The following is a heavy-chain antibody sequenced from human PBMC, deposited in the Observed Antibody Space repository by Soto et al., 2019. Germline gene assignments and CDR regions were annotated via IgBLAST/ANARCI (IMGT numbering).Heavy chain of an antibody. CDR2: INPNSGDT. CDR1: GYTFTGYY. Sequence: GSVKVSCKASGYTFTGYYMHWVRQAPGQRLEWMGWINPNSGDTNYAQKFQGRVTMTRDTSISTAYMELSRLRSDDTAVYYCARGHSAPFYYYYYGMDVWGQGTTVTVSS. J-gene: IGHJ6*02. CDR3: ARGHSAPFYYYYYGMDV. V-gene: IGHV1-2*02.